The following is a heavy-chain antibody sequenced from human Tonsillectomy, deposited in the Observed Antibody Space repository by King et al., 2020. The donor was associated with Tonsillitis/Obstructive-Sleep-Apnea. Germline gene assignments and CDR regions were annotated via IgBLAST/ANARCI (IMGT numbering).Heavy chain of an antibody. CDR2: IDPSDSYT. V-gene: IGHV5-10-1*01. J-gene: IGHJ6*03. CDR1: GDSFTSYW. D-gene: IGHD5-12*01. Sequence: EMQLVQSGAEVKEPGASLRISCKDSGDSFTSYWISWVRQMPGKGLEWMGRIDPSDSYTNYSPSFQGHVSISADKSISTAYLQWSSLKASDTAMYYCAREGGYSGYDYTNYYYYYMDVWGKGTTVTVSS. CDR3: AREGGYSGYDYTNYYYYYMDV.